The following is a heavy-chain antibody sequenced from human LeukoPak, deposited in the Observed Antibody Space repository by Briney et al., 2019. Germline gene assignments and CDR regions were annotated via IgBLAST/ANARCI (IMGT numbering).Heavy chain of an antibody. V-gene: IGHV4-4*09. Sequence: SETLSLTCTVSGGSISSYYWSWIRQPPGKGLEWIGYIYATGSTNYNPSLKSRVTISVGTSKNQFSLNLRSVTAADTAVYYCARHGSVRSPLGPWGQGTLVTASS. CDR1: GGSISSYY. CDR3: ARHGSVRSPLGP. J-gene: IGHJ5*02. D-gene: IGHD3-10*01. CDR2: IYATGST.